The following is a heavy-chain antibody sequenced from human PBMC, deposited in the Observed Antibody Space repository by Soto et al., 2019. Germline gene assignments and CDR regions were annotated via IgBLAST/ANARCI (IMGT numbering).Heavy chain of an antibody. CDR3: VKRGRNWGAFDF. V-gene: IGHV3-23*01. Sequence: VQLLESGGDLVQPGGSLRLSCVASGFILNNYAMSWVRQAPGEGLEWVATIGGTDGDSDGVPWYEDSVKGRFTIFRDSSANTLFLHLYDLRAENSALYYCVKRGRNWGAFDFWGQGTTVVVSS. J-gene: IGHJ3*01. D-gene: IGHD7-27*01. CDR2: IGGTDGDSDGVP. CDR1: GFILNNYA.